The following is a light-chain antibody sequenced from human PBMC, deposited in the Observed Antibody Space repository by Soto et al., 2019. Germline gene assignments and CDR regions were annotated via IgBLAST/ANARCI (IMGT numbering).Light chain of an antibody. V-gene: IGLV4-60*02. CDR2: LEGTGSY. CDR1: SEHSRYT. Sequence: QLVLTQSSSASASLGSSVKLTCTLSSEHSRYTIAWHQQQPGKAPRFLMKLEGTGSYIKGSGVPDRFSGSSSGADRYLTMSNLQFEDEADYYCETWDSNTRVFGGGTKLTVL. CDR3: ETWDSNTRV. J-gene: IGLJ3*02.